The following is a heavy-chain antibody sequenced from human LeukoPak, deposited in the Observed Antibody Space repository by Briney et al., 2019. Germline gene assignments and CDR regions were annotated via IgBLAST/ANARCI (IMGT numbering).Heavy chain of an antibody. Sequence: GGSLRLSCAASGFTFSSYWMSWVRQAPGKGLEWVANIKQDGSEKYYVDSVKGRFTISRDNAKNSLYLQMNSLRAEDTAVYYCARDSDYYGSGSHDYWGQGTLVIVSS. CDR2: IKQDGSEK. CDR1: GFTFSSYW. D-gene: IGHD3-10*01. J-gene: IGHJ4*02. CDR3: ARDSDYYGSGSHDY. V-gene: IGHV3-7*01.